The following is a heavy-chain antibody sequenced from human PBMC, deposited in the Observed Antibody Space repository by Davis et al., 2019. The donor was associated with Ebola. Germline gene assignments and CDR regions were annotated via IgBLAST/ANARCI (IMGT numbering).Heavy chain of an antibody. D-gene: IGHD4/OR15-4a*01. Sequence: ASVKVSCKASGYTFTSYYMHWVRQAPGQGLEWMGIINPSGGSTSYAQKFQGRVTMTRDTSTSTVYMELSSLRSEDTAVYYCARVWSMVAGGYYYGMDVWGQGTTVTVSS. CDR2: INPSGGST. CDR3: ARVWSMVAGGYYYGMDV. V-gene: IGHV1-46*01. J-gene: IGHJ6*02. CDR1: GYTFTSYY.